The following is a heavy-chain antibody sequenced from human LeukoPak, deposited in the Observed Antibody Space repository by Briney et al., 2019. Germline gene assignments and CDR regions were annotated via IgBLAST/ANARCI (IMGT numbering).Heavy chain of an antibody. V-gene: IGHV3-66*02. CDR1: GFTVSSNY. CDR2: IYSGGST. Sequence: GGSLRLSCAASGFTVSSNYMSWVRQAPGKGLEWVSVIYSGGSTYYADSVKGRFTISRDNSKDTLYLQMNSLRAEDTAVYYCARGPSPAEPPYWGQGTLVTVSS. D-gene: IGHD2-2*01. CDR3: ARGPSPAEPPY. J-gene: IGHJ4*02.